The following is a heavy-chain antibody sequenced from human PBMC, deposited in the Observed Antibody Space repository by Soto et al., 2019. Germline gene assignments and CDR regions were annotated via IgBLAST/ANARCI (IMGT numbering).Heavy chain of an antibody. CDR1: GGSISSYY. CDR2: VHHSWGT. D-gene: IGHD6-13*01. CDR3: ARGRQQLVNHDAFDI. J-gene: IGHJ3*02. Sequence: TSETLSLTCAVSGGSISSYYCSWFRKSPGKRMEWIGYVHHSWGTSYNPSLQSRVTISVDTSKNQFSLKRISVTAADTAVYYCARGRQQLVNHDAFDIWGQRTMVIVSS. V-gene: IGHV4-59*01.